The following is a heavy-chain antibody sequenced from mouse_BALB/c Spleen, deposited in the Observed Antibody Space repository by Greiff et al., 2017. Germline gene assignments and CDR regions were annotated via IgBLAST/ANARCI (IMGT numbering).Heavy chain of an antibody. Sequence: EVQVVESGGGLVQPKGSLKLSCAASGFTFNTYAMHWVCQAPGKGLEWVARIRSKSNNYATYYADSVKDRFTISRDDSQSMLYLQMNNLKTEDTAMYYCVREDYYGSSPFAYWGQGTLVTVSA. CDR1: GFTFNTYA. CDR3: VREDYYGSSPFAY. CDR2: IRSKSNNYAT. D-gene: IGHD1-1*01. J-gene: IGHJ3*01. V-gene: IGHV10-3*03.